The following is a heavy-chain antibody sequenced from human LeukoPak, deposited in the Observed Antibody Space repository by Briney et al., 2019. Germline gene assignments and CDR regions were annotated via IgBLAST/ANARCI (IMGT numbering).Heavy chain of an antibody. CDR2: ISGSGGST. CDR1: GFTFSSYA. CDR3: AKDKWLQLMQVLDY. V-gene: IGHV3-23*01. J-gene: IGHJ4*02. D-gene: IGHD5-24*01. Sequence: GGSLRLSCAASGFTFSSYAMSWVRQAPGKGLEWVSAISGSGGSTYYADSVKGRFTISRDNSKNTLYLQMDSLRAEDTAVYYCAKDKWLQLMQVLDYWGQGTLVTVSS.